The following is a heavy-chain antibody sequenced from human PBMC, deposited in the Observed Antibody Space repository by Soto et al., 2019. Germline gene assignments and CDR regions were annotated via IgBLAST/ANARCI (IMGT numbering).Heavy chain of an antibody. V-gene: IGHV1-18*04. Sequence: GASVKISCKASGYTFTSYGISWVRQAPGQGLEWMGWISAYNGNTNYAQKLQGRVTMTTDTSTSTAYMELRSLRSDDTAVYYCARDYYDILTGYHGVPTGYWGQGTLVTVSS. J-gene: IGHJ4*02. CDR1: GYTFTSYG. D-gene: IGHD3-9*01. CDR3: ARDYYDILTGYHGVPTGY. CDR2: ISAYNGNT.